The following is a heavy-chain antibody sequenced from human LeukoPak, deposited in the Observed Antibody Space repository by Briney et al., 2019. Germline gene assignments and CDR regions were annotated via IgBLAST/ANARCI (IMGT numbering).Heavy chain of an antibody. J-gene: IGHJ4*02. CDR1: GYTFTGYY. CDR2: INPNTGGT. V-gene: IGHV1-2*02. CDR3: ARGPLRLDF. Sequence: ASVKVSCKASGYTFTGYYIYWVRQAPGQGLEYMGWINPNTGGTNYARKCHGRVTMTRDTSISTAYTELSSMRSDDTAVFYCARGPLRLDFWGQGTLVTVSS.